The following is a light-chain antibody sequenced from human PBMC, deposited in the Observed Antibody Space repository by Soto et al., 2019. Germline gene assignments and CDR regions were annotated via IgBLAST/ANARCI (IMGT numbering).Light chain of an antibody. J-gene: IGKJ1*01. CDR3: QQYRSSGT. Sequence: EIVLTQSPGTLSLSPGERAILSCRASQSVSNNYLAWYQQKPGQAPRLLIYGASNRATGIPDRFSGSGSGTDFTLTISRLEPEDFAVYYCQQYRSSGTFGQGTKVDIK. V-gene: IGKV3-20*01. CDR1: QSVSNNY. CDR2: GAS.